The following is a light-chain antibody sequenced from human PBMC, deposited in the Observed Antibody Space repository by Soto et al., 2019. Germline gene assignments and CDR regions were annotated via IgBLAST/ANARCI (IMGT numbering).Light chain of an antibody. CDR2: AAS. CDR3: QNYNGAPWT. CDR1: QGISTY. Sequence: DIQMTQSPSSLSASVGDRVTITCRASQGISTYLFWYQQKPGTVPKLLIFAASTLQSGVPSRFSGSGSGTDFTLTISSLQPDEVATYYCQNYNGAPWTFGQGTKV. J-gene: IGKJ1*01. V-gene: IGKV1-27*01.